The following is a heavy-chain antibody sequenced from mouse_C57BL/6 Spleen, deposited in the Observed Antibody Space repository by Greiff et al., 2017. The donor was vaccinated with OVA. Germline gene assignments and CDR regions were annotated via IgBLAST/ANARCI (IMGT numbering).Heavy chain of an antibody. J-gene: IGHJ2*01. CDR2: INPNNGGT. CDR3: ARSRQYYFDY. CDR1: GYTFTDYY. V-gene: IGHV1-26*01. Sequence: EVQLQQSGPELVKPGASVKISCKASGYTFTDYYMNWVKQSHGKSLEWIGDINPNNGGTSYNQKFKGKATLTVDKSSSTAYMELRSLTSEDSAVYYCARSRQYYFDYWGQGTTLTVSS. D-gene: IGHD3-2*01.